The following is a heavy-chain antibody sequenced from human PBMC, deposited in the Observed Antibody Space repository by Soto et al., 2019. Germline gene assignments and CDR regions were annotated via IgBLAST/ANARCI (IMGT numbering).Heavy chain of an antibody. CDR3: AREPLRWTEYYYGMDV. Sequence: QVQLVESGGGVVQPGRSLRLSCAASGFTFSSYGMHWVRQAPGKGLEWVAVIWYDGSNKYYADSVKGRFTISRDNSKNTLYLQMNSLRAEDTAVYYCAREPLRWTEYYYGMDVWGQGTTVTVSS. V-gene: IGHV3-33*01. J-gene: IGHJ6*02. CDR2: IWYDGSNK. D-gene: IGHD2-15*01. CDR1: GFTFSSYG.